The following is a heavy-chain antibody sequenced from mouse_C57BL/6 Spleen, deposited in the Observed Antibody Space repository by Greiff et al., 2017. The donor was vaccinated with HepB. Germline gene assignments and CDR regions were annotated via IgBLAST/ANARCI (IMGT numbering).Heavy chain of an antibody. CDR2: INPYNGDT. J-gene: IGHJ4*01. CDR3: ASQFITTVVDAMDY. Sequence: EVQLQQSGPELVKPGDSVKISCKASGYSFTGYFMNWVMQSHGKSLEWIGRINPYNGDTFYNQKFKGKATLTVDKSSSTAHMELRSLTSEDSAVYYCASQFITTVVDAMDYWGQGTSVTVSS. CDR1: GYSFTGYF. V-gene: IGHV1-20*01. D-gene: IGHD1-1*01.